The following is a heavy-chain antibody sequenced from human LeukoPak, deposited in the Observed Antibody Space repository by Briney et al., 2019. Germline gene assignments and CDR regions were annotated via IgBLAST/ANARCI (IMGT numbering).Heavy chain of an antibody. Sequence: SETLSLTCTVSGGSLSSTSYYWGWIRQPPGKGLERIGTMYYSGSTYYNPSLKSRVTISVDRSKNKSSLKVSSVTAADTAVYYCARHSPDYYDSSGYRYYYYYMDVWGKGTTVTVSS. CDR3: ARHSPDYYDSSGYRYYYYYMDV. V-gene: IGHV4-39*01. CDR2: MYYSGST. D-gene: IGHD3-22*01. CDR1: GGSLSSTSYY. J-gene: IGHJ6*03.